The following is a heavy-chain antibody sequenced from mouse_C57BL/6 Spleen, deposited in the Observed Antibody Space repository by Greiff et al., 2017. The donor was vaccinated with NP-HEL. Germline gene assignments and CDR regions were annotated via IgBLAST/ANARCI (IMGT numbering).Heavy chain of an antibody. CDR2: INPNNGGT. CDR3: ARDHLLDY. V-gene: IGHV1-26*01. Sequence: VQLQQSGPELVKPGASVKISCKASGYTFTDYYMNWVKQSHGKSLEWIGDINPNNGGTSYNQKFKGKATLTVDKSSSTAYMELRSLTSEDSAVYYCARDHLLDYWGQGTSVTVSS. CDR1: GYTFTDYY. J-gene: IGHJ4*01.